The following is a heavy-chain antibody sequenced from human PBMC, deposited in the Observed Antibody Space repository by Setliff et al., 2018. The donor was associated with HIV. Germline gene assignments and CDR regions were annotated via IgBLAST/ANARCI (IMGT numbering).Heavy chain of an antibody. D-gene: IGHD3-10*01. Sequence: SETLSLTCAVSGGSINSGGYYWTWIRQHPGMGLEWIGYIHYSGSTYYNPSLKSRVTISVDTSKNQFSLKLSSVTAADTAVYYCGRVGFGELFGAFDIWGQGIMVTVSS. J-gene: IGHJ3*02. V-gene: IGHV4-31*11. CDR3: GRVGFGELFGAFDI. CDR2: IHYSGST. CDR1: GGSINSGGYY.